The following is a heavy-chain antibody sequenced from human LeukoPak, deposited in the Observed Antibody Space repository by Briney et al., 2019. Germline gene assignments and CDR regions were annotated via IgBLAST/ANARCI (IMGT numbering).Heavy chain of an antibody. J-gene: IGHJ4*02. CDR3: ARALEGDYMDY. CDR1: GLTVSTNY. Sequence: GGSLRLSCAASGLTVSTNYMRWVRQAPGKGLEWISVIYAGGSTYYADSVRGRFTISRDNSKNTVYLQMNSLRTEDTAVYYCARALEGDYMDYWGRGTLVTVSS. V-gene: IGHV3-53*01. CDR2: IYAGGST.